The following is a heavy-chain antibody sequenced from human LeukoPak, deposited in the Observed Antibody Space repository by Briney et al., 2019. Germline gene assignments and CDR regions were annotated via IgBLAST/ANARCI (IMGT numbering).Heavy chain of an antibody. Sequence: SETLSLICTVSGGSISSYYWSWIRQPPGKGLEWIGYIYYSGSTNYNPSLKSRVTISVDTSKNQFSLKLSSVTAADTAVYYCARGGIAVAPFDYWGQGTLVTVSS. V-gene: IGHV4-59*01. CDR2: IYYSGST. CDR3: ARGGIAVAPFDY. D-gene: IGHD6-19*01. CDR1: GGSISSYY. J-gene: IGHJ4*02.